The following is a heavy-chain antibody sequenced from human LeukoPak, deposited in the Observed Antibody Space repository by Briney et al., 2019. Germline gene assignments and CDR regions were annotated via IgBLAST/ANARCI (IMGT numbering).Heavy chain of an antibody. CDR3: ARVAADTSNYYFDY. CDR2: IYYSGST. V-gene: IGHV4-59*08. Sequence: SETLSLTCTVSGGSISRYYWSWIRQPPGKGLEWIGYIYYSGSTNYNPSLKSRVTISVEKSKNQFSLNLSPVTAADTAVYYCARVAADTSNYYFDYWGQGTLATVSS. CDR1: GGSISRYY. J-gene: IGHJ4*02. D-gene: IGHD6-13*01.